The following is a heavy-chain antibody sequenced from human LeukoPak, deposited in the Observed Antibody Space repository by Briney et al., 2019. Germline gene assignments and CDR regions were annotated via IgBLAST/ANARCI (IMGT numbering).Heavy chain of an antibody. CDR1: GFTFSSYE. J-gene: IGHJ4*02. V-gene: IGHV3-48*03. CDR3: ARGRPSMAARYFDC. D-gene: IGHD6-6*01. Sequence: PGGSLRLSCAASGFTFSSYEMNWVRQAPGKGLEWVSYISSSGTTIYYADSVKGRFTISRDNAKNSLYLHMNSLRAEDAAVYYCARGRPSMAARYFDCWGQGTLVTVSS. CDR2: ISSSGTTI.